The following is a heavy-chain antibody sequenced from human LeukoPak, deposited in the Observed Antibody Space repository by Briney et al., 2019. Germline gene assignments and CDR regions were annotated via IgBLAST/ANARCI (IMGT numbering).Heavy chain of an antibody. D-gene: IGHD3-10*02. Sequence: PGGSLRLSCAASGFTFSSYEMNWVRQAPGKGLEWVSYISSSGSTIYYADSVKGRFTISRDNAKNSLYLQMHSLRAEDTAVYYCARDGTPSNYYVRVSVRDWGQGTLVTVSS. V-gene: IGHV3-48*03. CDR3: ARDGTPSNYYVRVSVRD. J-gene: IGHJ4*02. CDR1: GFTFSSYE. CDR2: ISSSGSTI.